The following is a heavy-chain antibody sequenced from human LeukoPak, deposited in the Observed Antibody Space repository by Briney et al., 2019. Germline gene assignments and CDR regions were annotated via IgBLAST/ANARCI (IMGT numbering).Heavy chain of an antibody. Sequence: GGSLRLSCAASGFTFSSDAMSWVRQAPGKGLEWVSAISGSGGSTYYADSVKGRSTISRDNSKNTLYLQMNSLRAEDTAVYYCAKDGRDYDFWSGNPNWFDPWGQGTLVTVSS. D-gene: IGHD3-3*01. CDR3: AKDGRDYDFWSGNPNWFDP. CDR1: GFTFSSDA. J-gene: IGHJ5*02. V-gene: IGHV3-23*01. CDR2: ISGSGGST.